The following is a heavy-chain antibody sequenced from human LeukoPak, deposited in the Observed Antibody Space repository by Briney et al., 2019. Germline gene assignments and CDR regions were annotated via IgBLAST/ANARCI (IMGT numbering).Heavy chain of an antibody. J-gene: IGHJ4*02. CDR2: IAGSDGFT. CDR1: GVTLSNYA. Sequence: GGSLRLSCVASGVTLSNYAMSWARQAPGKGLEWVSVIAGSDGFTQYADSVKGRFTISRDNSKNTVYLQMNRLRVEDTALYYCVRSLDHWGQGTLVTVSS. V-gene: IGHV3-23*01. CDR3: VRSLDH.